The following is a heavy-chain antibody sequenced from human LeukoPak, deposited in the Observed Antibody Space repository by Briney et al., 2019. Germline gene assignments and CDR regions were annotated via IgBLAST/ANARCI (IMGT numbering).Heavy chain of an antibody. CDR2: INQDGREN. D-gene: IGHD5-12*01. CDR1: EFIFRRYW. J-gene: IGHJ6*02. V-gene: IGHV3-7*05. CDR3: ARDRDPGIRGYSGYGAYHYGLDV. Sequence: GGSLRLSCEASEFIFRRYWMTWVRQAPGKGLEWVAHINQDGRENYYVDSVKGRFTISRDNAKNSLYLQMNSLRAEDTAVYYCARDRDPGIRGYSGYGAYHYGLDVWGQGTTVSVSS.